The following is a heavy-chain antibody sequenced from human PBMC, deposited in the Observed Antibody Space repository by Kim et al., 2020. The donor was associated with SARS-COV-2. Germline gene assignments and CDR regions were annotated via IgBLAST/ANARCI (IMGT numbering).Heavy chain of an antibody. J-gene: IGHJ4*02. CDR1: GGTFSTHV. CDR3: VRERLGGLFDY. D-gene: IGHD3-16*01. V-gene: IGHV1-69*13. Sequence: SVKVSCKASGGTFSTHVISWVRQVPGQGLEWMGGIIPIFDKANYVQKFQGRLTISADESTRTVYMELSSLRSDDTAVYYCVRERLGGLFDYWGQGTLVTVSS. CDR2: IIPIFDKA.